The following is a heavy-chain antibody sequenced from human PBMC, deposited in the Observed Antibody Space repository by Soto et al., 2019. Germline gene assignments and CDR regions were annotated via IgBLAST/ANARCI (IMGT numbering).Heavy chain of an antibody. Sequence: HPGGSLRLSCAASGFTFSSYAMHWVRQAPGKGLEWVTVISYDGKNKYYADSVKGRFTISRDNSKNTLYLQMNSLRSEDTAVYYCARDRSGRYGPDYYYYGMDVWGQGTTVTVSS. CDR3: ARDRSGRYGPDYYYYGMDV. CDR1: GFTFSSYA. CDR2: ISYDGKNK. J-gene: IGHJ6*02. V-gene: IGHV3-30*04. D-gene: IGHD1-26*01.